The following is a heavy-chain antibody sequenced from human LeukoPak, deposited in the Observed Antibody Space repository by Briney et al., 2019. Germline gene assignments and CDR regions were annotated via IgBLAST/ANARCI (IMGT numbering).Heavy chain of an antibody. CDR1: GFTFDDYA. D-gene: IGHD3-10*01. CDR3: ATRYASGPIADY. Sequence: PGRSLRLSCAASGFTFDDYAMHWVRQAPGKGLEWVSGISWNSGSIGYADSVKGRFTISRDNAKNSLYLQMNSLRAEDTALYYCATRYASGPIADYWGQGTLVTVSS. V-gene: IGHV3-9*01. CDR2: ISWNSGSI. J-gene: IGHJ4*02.